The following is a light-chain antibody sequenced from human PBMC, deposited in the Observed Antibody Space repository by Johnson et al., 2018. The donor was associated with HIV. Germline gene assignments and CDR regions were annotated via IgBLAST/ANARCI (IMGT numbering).Light chain of an antibody. CDR3: GRWDVSLSTYV. V-gene: IGLV1-51*02. CDR2: ENT. Sequence: QSVLTQPPSVSAAPGQKVTISCSGSSSNIGNNYVSWYQQLPGTAPKLLIYENTKRPSGIPDRFSGSKSGTSATLGITGLQTGDEADYYCGRWDVSLSTYVVGTWTKFTVL. CDR1: SSNIGNNY. J-gene: IGLJ1*01.